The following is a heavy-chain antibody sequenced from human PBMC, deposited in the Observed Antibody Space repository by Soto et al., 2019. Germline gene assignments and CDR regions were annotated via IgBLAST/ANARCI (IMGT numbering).Heavy chain of an antibody. D-gene: IGHD3-16*01. V-gene: IGHV1-3*01. CDR3: ARSENDYSTFDY. Sequence: QVQLVQSGAEVKKPGASVKVSCKASGYTFTRNAIHWVRQAPGQRLERIGRIKAGNGDTKYSQKFQDRVTITRDTSASAAYMELSTLGSEDTSVYYWARSENDYSTFDYWGQGTLVTVSS. CDR1: GYTFTRNA. CDR2: IKAGNGDT. J-gene: IGHJ4*02.